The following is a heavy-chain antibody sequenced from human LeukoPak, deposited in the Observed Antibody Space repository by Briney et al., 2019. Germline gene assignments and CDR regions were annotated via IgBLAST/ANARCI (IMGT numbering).Heavy chain of an antibody. CDR1: GFTFGSYG. CDR3: AKDSVLLWFGELSYFDY. Sequence: GGSLRLSCAASGFTFGSYGMSWVRQAPGKGLEWVSAISGSGGSTYYADSVKGRFTISRDNSKNTLYLQMNSLRAEDTAVYYCAKDSVLLWFGELSYFDYWGQGTLVTVSS. J-gene: IGHJ4*02. CDR2: ISGSGGST. D-gene: IGHD3-10*01. V-gene: IGHV3-23*01.